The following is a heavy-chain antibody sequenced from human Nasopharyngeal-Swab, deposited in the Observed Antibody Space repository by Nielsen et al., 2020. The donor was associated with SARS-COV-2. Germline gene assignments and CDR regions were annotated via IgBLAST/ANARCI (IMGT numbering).Heavy chain of an antibody. CDR1: YASITRSGYY. Sequence: SETLSLTCSVTYASITRSGYYWGWIRQPPGKGLEWIGSISYSGRTYSNPSLGSRVTISVDTSKNQFSLRLSSVTAADTAVYYCARDLGYAFTGRGGNWFDPWGQGTLVTVSS. CDR3: ARDLGYAFTGRGGNWFDP. V-gene: IGHV4-39*07. D-gene: IGHD2-8*02. J-gene: IGHJ5*02. CDR2: ISYSGRT.